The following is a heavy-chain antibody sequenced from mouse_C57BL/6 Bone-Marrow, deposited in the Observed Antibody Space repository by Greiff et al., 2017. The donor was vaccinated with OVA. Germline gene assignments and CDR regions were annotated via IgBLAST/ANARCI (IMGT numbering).Heavy chain of an antibody. CDR1: GFTFSSYA. D-gene: IGHD2-3*01. J-gene: IGHJ3*01. V-gene: IGHV5-9-1*02. CDR2: ISSGGDYI. Sequence: EVNLVESGEGLVKPGGSLKLSCAASGFTFSSYAMSWVRQTPEKRLEWVAYISSGGDYIYYADTVKGRFTISRDNARNTLYLQMSSLKSEDTAMYYCTRMGYGYYWFAYWGQGTLVTVSA. CDR3: TRMGYGYYWFAY.